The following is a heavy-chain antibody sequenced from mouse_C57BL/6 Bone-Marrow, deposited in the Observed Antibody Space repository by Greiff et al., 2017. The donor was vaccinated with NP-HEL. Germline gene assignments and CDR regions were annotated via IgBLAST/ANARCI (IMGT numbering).Heavy chain of an antibody. Sequence: EVQGVESGPGMVKPSQSLSLTCTVTGYSITSGYDWHWIRHFPGNKLEWMGYISYSGSTNYNPSLKSRISITHDTSKNHFFLKLNSVTTEDTATYYCARGGSHWYFDVWGTGTTVTVSS. CDR1: GYSITSGYD. D-gene: IGHD1-1*02. V-gene: IGHV3-1*01. J-gene: IGHJ1*03. CDR3: ARGGSHWYFDV. CDR2: ISYSGST.